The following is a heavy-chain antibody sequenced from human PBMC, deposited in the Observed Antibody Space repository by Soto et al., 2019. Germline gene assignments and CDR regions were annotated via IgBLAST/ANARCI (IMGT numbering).Heavy chain of an antibody. V-gene: IGHV3-23*01. CDR2: ISGSGGST. CDR1: GFTFSSYS. D-gene: IGHD3-10*01. CDR3: AKDYYYGSGSYYQFDY. Sequence: GGSLRLSCAASGFTFSSYSMNWVRQAPGKGLEWVSGISGSGGSTYYADSVKGRFTISRDNSKNTLYLQMNSLRAEDTAVYYCAKDYYYGSGSYYQFDYWGQGTLVTVSS. J-gene: IGHJ4*02.